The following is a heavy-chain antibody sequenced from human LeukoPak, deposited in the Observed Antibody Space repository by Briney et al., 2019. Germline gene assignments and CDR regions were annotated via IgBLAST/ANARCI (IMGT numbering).Heavy chain of an antibody. D-gene: IGHD6-13*01. CDR3: ARDLKMAAGGTYYYYGMDV. Sequence: PSETLSLTCAVYGGSFSGYYWSWIRQPPGKGLEWIGEINHSGSTNYNPSLKSRVTISVDTSKNQFSLKLSSVTAADTAVYHCARDLKMAAGGTYYYYGMDVWGQGTTVTVSS. J-gene: IGHJ6*02. V-gene: IGHV4-34*01. CDR2: INHSGST. CDR1: GGSFSGYY.